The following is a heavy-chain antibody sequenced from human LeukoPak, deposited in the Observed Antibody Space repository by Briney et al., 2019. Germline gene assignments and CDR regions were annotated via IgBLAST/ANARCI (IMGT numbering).Heavy chain of an antibody. CDR1: GGSISSSSYY. V-gene: IGHV4-39*07. Sequence: SETLSLTCTVSGGSISSSSYYWGWIRQPPGKGLEWIGSIYYSGSTYYNPSLKSRVTISVDTSKNQFSLKLSSVTAADTAVYYCARGKGFDTRGAFDIWGQGTMVTVSS. J-gene: IGHJ3*02. CDR2: IYYSGST. D-gene: IGHD2-2*02. CDR3: ARGKGFDTRGAFDI.